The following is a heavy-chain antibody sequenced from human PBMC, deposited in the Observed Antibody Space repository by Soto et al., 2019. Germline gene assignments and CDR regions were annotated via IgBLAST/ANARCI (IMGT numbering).Heavy chain of an antibody. J-gene: IGHJ3*02. D-gene: IGHD3-3*01. V-gene: IGHV4-34*01. CDR2: INHSGST. CDR3: ARPRITIFGVVFSAFDI. Sequence: SETLSLTCAVYGGSFSGYYWSWIRQPPGKGLEWIGEINHSGSTNYNPSLKSRVTISVDTSKNQFSLKLSSVTAADTAVYYCARPRITIFGVVFSAFDIWGQGTMVTGSS. CDR1: GGSFSGYY.